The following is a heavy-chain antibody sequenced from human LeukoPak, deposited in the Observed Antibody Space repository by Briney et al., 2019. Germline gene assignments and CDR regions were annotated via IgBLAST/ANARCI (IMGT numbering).Heavy chain of an antibody. CDR2: INPNSGGT. V-gene: IGHV1-2*02. D-gene: IGHD6-13*01. J-gene: IGHJ4*02. CDR1: GYTFTGYY. Sequence: ASVKVSCKASGYTFTGYYMHWVRQPPGQGLEWMGWINPNSGGTNYAHQFQGRVTTTRATTISTAYKERSRLASDAAAAYYCASDGGSWSGMEGWGQGTLVTVSS. CDR3: ASDGGSWSGMEG.